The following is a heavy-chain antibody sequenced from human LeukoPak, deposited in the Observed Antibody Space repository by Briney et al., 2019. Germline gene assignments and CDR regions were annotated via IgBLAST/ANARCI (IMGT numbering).Heavy chain of an antibody. CDR1: GYTFTSYG. CDR2: IIPIFGTA. CDR3: ASPPPSYYDSSGYYFPEAFDI. Sequence: ASVKVSCKASGYTFTSYGISWVRQAPGQGLEWMGGIIPIFGTANYAQKFQGRVTITADKSTSTAYMELSSLRSEDTAVYYCASPPPSYYDSSGYYFPEAFDIWGQGTMVTVSS. J-gene: IGHJ3*02. D-gene: IGHD3-22*01. V-gene: IGHV1-69*06.